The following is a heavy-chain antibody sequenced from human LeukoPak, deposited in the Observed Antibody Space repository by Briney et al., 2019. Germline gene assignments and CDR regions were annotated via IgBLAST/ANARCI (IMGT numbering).Heavy chain of an antibody. D-gene: IGHD6-13*01. CDR2: NYYSGST. J-gene: IGHJ4*02. CDR3: ARRFSSSWLFFDY. Sequence: KASGTLSLTCTVSGGSISSYYWNWIRQHPGKGLEWIGYNYYSGSTYYNPSLKSRVSTSIDASKNQFSLKLNSVTAADTAVYYCARRFSSSWLFFDYWGQGTLVTVSS. V-gene: IGHV4-59*06. CDR1: GGSISSYY.